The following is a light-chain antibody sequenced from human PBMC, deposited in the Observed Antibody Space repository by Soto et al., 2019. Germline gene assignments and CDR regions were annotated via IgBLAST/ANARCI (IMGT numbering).Light chain of an antibody. CDR3: CSYAGSYTFV. V-gene: IGLV2-11*01. J-gene: IGLJ1*01. Sequence: QSVLTQPRSVSGSPGQSVTISCTGTSSDVGGYNYVSWYQQHPGKAPKLVIYDVSKRPSGVPDRFSGSKSGNTASLTISGLQAGDEGDYYCCSYAGSYTFVFGPGTKVTVL. CDR1: SSDVGGYNY. CDR2: DVS.